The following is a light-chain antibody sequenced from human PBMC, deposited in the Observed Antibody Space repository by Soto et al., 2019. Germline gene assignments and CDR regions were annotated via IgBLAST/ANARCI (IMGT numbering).Light chain of an antibody. V-gene: IGLV1-44*01. J-gene: IGLJ1*01. CDR1: SSNLGTNT. Sequence: QSALTQPPSASGTPGQRVTISCSGSSSNLGTNTVNWYLQLPGTAPKLLMYNNNQRPSGVPERFSGSKSGTSASLAIGGLQSEDEADHYCAAWDDSLDGFYVFGSGTKVTVL. CDR3: AAWDDSLDGFYV. CDR2: NNN.